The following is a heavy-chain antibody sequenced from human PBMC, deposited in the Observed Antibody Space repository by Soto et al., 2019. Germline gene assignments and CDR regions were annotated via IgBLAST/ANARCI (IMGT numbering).Heavy chain of an antibody. CDR1: GFTFSSYG. CDR2: ISYDGSNK. J-gene: IGHJ3*02. V-gene: IGHV3-30*18. Sequence: QVQLVESGGGVVQPGRSLRLSCAASGFTFSSYGMHWVRQAPGKGLEWVAVISYDGSNKYYADSVKGRFTISRDNSKNTLYLQMNSLRAEDTAVYYCAKDPMIDIWGQGTMVTVSS. D-gene: IGHD3-22*01. CDR3: AKDPMIDI.